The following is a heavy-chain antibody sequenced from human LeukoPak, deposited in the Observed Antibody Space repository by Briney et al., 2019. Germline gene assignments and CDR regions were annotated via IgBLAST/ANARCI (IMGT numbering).Heavy chain of an antibody. CDR2: IYHSGST. CDR1: GGSISSGGYY. Sequence: SETLSLTCTVSGGSISSGGYYWSWIRQPPGKGLEWIGEIYHSGSTNYNPSLKSRVTISVDKSKNQFSLKLSSVTAADTAVYYCARREFCVFDHWGQGALVTVSS. D-gene: IGHD3-10*01. V-gene: IGHV4-61*08. CDR3: ARREFCVFDH. J-gene: IGHJ4*02.